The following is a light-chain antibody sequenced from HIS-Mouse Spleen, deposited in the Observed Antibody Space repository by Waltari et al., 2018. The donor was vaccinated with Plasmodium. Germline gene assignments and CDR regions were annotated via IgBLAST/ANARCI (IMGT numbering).Light chain of an antibody. J-gene: IGLJ3*02. V-gene: IGLV3-10*01. CDR3: YSTDSSGNHRV. CDR1: ALPKKY. Sequence: SYELPQPPSVSVSPGQTARITCSGDALPKKYAYWYQQKSGQAPVLVTYEDSKRPSGTPERFSGSSSGQMATLTVSGAQVEDEADYYCYSTDSSGNHRVFGGGTKLTVL. CDR2: EDS.